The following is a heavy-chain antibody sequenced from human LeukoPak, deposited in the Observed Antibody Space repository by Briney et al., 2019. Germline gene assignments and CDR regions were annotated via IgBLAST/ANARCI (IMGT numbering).Heavy chain of an antibody. CDR3: ARLFLSLGLRRAGDRYREN. CDR1: GGTFTSYA. V-gene: IGHV1-69*13. Sequence: SVKVSCKASGGTFTSYAISWVRQAPGQGLEWMGGIIPIFGTANYAQKFQGRVTITADESTSTAYMELSSLRSEDTAVYYCARLFLSLGLRRAGDRYRENWGQGTLVTVSS. J-gene: IGHJ4*02. D-gene: IGHD2-21*01. CDR2: IIPIFGTA.